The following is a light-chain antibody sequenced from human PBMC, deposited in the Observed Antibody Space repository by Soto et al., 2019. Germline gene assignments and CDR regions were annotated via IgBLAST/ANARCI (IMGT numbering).Light chain of an antibody. V-gene: IGKV1-17*03. J-gene: IGKJ5*01. CDR2: GAS. CDR3: LQHNFYPPT. Sequence: DIPMTQSPSAMSAFVGDRVTITCRASQGIHKYLAWFQQKPGKVPKRLIYGASNLQSGVPSRFSGSGSGTEFTLTISSLQPEDFATYYCLQHNFYPPTFGQGTRLE. CDR1: QGIHKY.